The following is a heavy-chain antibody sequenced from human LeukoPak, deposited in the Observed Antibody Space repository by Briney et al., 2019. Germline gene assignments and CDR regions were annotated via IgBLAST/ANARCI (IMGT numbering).Heavy chain of an antibody. J-gene: IGHJ6*02. V-gene: IGHV1-46*01. D-gene: IGHD2/OR15-2a*01. CDR3: AKGRGADFYYYYGMDV. Sequence: ASVKVSCKASGYTFTSYYMHWVRQAPGQGLEWMGIINPSGGSTSYAQKFQGRVTMTRDTSTSTVYMELSSLRSEDTAVYYCAKGRGADFYYYYGMDVWGQGTTVTVSS. CDR2: INPSGGST. CDR1: GYTFTSYY.